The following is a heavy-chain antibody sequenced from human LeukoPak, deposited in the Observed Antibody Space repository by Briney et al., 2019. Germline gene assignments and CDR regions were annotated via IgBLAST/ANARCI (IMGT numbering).Heavy chain of an antibody. CDR3: AKDSSVPYGITD. Sequence: GGSLRLSCAASGFTFSKYAMSWVRQAPGKGLEWVSAISPSDGNTFYADSVKGRFTISRDNSKNTLSLQMNNLRAEDTALYYCAKDSSVPYGITDWGQGTLVTVSS. D-gene: IGHD4-17*01. J-gene: IGHJ4*02. V-gene: IGHV3-23*01. CDR2: ISPSDGNT. CDR1: GFTFSKYA.